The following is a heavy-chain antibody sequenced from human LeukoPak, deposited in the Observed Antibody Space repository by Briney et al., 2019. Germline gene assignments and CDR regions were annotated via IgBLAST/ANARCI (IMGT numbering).Heavy chain of an antibody. V-gene: IGHV4-39*07. Sequence: SQTLSLTCTVSGGSISSSSYYWGWIRQPPGKGLEWIGSIYYSGSTYYNPSLKSRVTISVDTSKNQFSLKLSSVTAADTAVYYCARDMGSSSWYGEYFQHWGQGTLVTVSS. CDR3: ARDMGSSSWYGEYFQH. J-gene: IGHJ1*01. CDR2: IYYSGST. CDR1: GGSISSSSYY. D-gene: IGHD6-13*01.